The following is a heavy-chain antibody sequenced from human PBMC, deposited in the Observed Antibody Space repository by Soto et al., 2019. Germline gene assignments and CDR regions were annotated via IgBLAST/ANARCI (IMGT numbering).Heavy chain of an antibody. CDR3: AKDLRCSAGGCYSGFDI. J-gene: IGHJ3*02. V-gene: IGHV3-9*01. Sequence: EVQLVESGGGLVQPGRSLRLSCAASAFTFDEYVMHWVRQAPGKGLEWVSSVNWNGNSVAYADSVKGRFTISRDNDKNSLFLQMNSLRPEDTAFYYCAKDLRCSAGGCYSGFDIWGQGTLVTVSS. CDR1: AFTFDEYV. D-gene: IGHD2-15*01. CDR2: VNWNGNSV.